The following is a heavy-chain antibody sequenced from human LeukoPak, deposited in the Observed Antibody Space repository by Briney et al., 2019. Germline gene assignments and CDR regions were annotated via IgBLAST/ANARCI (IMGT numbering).Heavy chain of an antibody. CDR3: ARLGEKADFDY. V-gene: IGHV3-7*01. J-gene: IGHJ4*02. CDR2: IKQDGSEQ. Sequence: GGSLRLSCAASGFTFSNYWMSWVRQAPGKGLEWVANIKQDGSEQYYVDSVKGRLTISRDNAKNSLYMQMNSLRAEDTAVYYCARLGEKADFDYWGQGTLVTVSP. D-gene: IGHD3-16*01. CDR1: GFTFSNYW.